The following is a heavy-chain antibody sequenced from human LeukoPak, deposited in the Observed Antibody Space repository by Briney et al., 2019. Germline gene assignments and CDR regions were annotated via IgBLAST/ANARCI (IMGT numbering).Heavy chain of an antibody. Sequence: SETLSLTCTVSGGSMTNYYWAWIRQPPGEGLEWLAYIYYYGSTNYNPSLESRLTLTVDTSKNQFSLKLSSVTAADTAVYYCAREGAGSYGFRYIDVWGKGTTVTVS. CDR3: AREGAGSYGFRYIDV. CDR1: GGSMTNYY. J-gene: IGHJ6*03. D-gene: IGHD5-18*01. V-gene: IGHV4-59*01. CDR2: IYYYGST.